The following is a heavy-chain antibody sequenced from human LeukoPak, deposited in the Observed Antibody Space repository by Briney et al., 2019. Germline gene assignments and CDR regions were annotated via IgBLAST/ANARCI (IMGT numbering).Heavy chain of an antibody. CDR2: IYYSGST. V-gene: IGHV4-39*01. J-gene: IGHJ4*02. CDR3: ARTVVNYFDY. CDR1: GGSISSSSYY. Sequence: SETLSLTCTVSGGSISSSSYYWGWIRQPPGKGLEWIGSIYYSGSTYYNPSLKSRVTISVDTSKNQFSLKLSSVTAADTAVYCCARTVVNYFDYWGQGTLVTVSS.